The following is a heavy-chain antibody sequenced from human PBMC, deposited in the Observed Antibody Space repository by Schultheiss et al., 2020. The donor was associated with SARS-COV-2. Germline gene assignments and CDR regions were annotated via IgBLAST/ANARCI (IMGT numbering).Heavy chain of an antibody. CDR2: IYTSGST. Sequence: SETLSLTCTVSGGSISSYYWSWIRQPAGKGLEWIGRIYTSGSTNYNPSLKSRVTMSVDTSKNQFSLKLSSVTAADTAVYYCAGERGRDILTGYRYFDYWGQGTLVTVSS. D-gene: IGHD3-9*01. J-gene: IGHJ4*02. CDR1: GGSISSYY. V-gene: IGHV4-4*07. CDR3: AGERGRDILTGYRYFDY.